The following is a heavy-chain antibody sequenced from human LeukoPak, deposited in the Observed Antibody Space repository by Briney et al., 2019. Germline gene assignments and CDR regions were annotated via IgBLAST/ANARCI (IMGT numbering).Heavy chain of an antibody. J-gene: IGHJ4*02. CDR1: GFTFSSYA. D-gene: IGHD3-3*01. Sequence: PGGSLRLSCTASGFTFSSYAMSWVRQAPGKGLEWVSAISGSGGSTYYADSVKGRFTISRDNSKNTLYLQMNSLRAEDTAVYYCAKVNDFWSGYCDYWGQGTLVTVSS. V-gene: IGHV3-23*01. CDR3: AKVNDFWSGYCDY. CDR2: ISGSGGST.